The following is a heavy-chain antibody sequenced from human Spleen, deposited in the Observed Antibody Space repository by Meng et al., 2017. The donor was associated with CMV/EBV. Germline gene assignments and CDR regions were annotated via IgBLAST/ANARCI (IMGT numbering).Heavy chain of an antibody. CDR2: IHDSGIT. V-gene: IGHV4-59*01. J-gene: IGHJ5*01. Sequence: SETLSLTCTVSGGSISSYYWSWIRQTPGKGLEWIGYIHDSGITNYNPSLKSRLTISVDTSKNQFSLTLSSVTAADTAVYYCASAAYNWFDSWGQGALVTVSS. CDR1: GGSISSYY. CDR3: ASAAYNWFDS.